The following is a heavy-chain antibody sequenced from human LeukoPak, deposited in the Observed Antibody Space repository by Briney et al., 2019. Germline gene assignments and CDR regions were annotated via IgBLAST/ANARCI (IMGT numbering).Heavy chain of an antibody. V-gene: IGHV3-30*04. CDR1: GFTFSSYA. CDR3: AKPDAADSSGWYYFDY. D-gene: IGHD6-19*01. Sequence: GGSLRLSCAASGFTFSSYAMHWVRQAPGKGLEWVAVISYDGSNKYYADSVKGRFTISRDNSKNTLYLQMNSLRAEDTAVYYCAKPDAADSSGWYYFDYWGQGTLVTVSS. CDR2: ISYDGSNK. J-gene: IGHJ4*02.